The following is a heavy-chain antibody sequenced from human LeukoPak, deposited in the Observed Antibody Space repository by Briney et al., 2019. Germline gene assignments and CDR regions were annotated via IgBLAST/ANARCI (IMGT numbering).Heavy chain of an antibody. CDR1: GGSFSGYY. CDR3: ARGRYSGSYSGY. Sequence: SETLSLTCAVYGGSFSGYYWSWIRQPPGKGLEWIGEINHSGSTNYNPSLKSRVTISVDTSKSQFSLKLSSVTAADTAVYYCARGRYSGSYSGYWGQGTLVTVSS. D-gene: IGHD1-26*01. J-gene: IGHJ4*02. V-gene: IGHV4-34*01. CDR2: INHSGST.